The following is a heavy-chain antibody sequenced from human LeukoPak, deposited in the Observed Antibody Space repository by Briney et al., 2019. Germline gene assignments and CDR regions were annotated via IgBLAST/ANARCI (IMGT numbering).Heavy chain of an antibody. Sequence: PGRSLRLSCAASGFTFSSYGMHWVRQAPGKGLEWVAVVSYDGSKYYADSVKGRFTISRGNSKNTLYLQMSSLRAEDTAVYYCAKDLNRGLPDYWGQGTLVTVSS. CDR2: VSYDGSK. V-gene: IGHV3-30*18. D-gene: IGHD2-21*01. CDR1: GFTFSSYG. CDR3: AKDLNRGLPDY. J-gene: IGHJ4*02.